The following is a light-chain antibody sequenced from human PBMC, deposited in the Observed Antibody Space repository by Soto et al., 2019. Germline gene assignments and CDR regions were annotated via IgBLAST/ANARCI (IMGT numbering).Light chain of an antibody. CDR2: EVS. J-gene: IGLJ3*02. CDR3: SSYTSSTTEV. CDR1: SSDVGGYNY. V-gene: IGLV2-14*01. Sequence: QSVLTQPASVSGSPGQSITISCTGTSSDVGGYNYVSWYQQHPGKAPKLMIYEVSNRPSGVSNRFSGSKSGNTASLTISGLQAEDEADYYCSSYTSSTTEVFGGGTQLTVL.